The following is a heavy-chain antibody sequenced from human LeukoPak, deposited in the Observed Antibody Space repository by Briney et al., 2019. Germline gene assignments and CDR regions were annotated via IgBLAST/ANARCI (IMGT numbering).Heavy chain of an antibody. V-gene: IGHV4-39*07. CDR3: ARNLTMIPAKGAFDI. J-gene: IGHJ3*02. D-gene: IGHD3-22*01. CDR1: GGSISSSTYY. Sequence: SETLSLTCTVSGGSISSSTYYWGWLRQPPGRGLEWIASIYNSGSISYNPSLNSRLTISLDTSQQQFSLKLYSVTAADTAVYYCARNLTMIPAKGAFDIWGQGIMVPVS. CDR2: IYNSGSI.